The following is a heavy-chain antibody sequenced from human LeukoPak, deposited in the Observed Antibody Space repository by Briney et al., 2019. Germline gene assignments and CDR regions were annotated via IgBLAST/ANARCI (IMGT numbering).Heavy chain of an antibody. J-gene: IGHJ4*02. CDR1: GGSISSYY. V-gene: IGHV4-59*01. CDR3: ARGVAAASTGY. Sequence: SETLSLTCTVSGGSISSYYWSWIRQPPGKGLEWIGYIYYSGSTNYNPSLKSRVTISVDTSKNQFSLKLSSATAADTAVYYCARGVAAASTGYWGQGTLVTVSS. D-gene: IGHD6-13*01. CDR2: IYYSGST.